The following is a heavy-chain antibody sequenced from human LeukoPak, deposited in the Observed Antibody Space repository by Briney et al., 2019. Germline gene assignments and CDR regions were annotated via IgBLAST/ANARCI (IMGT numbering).Heavy chain of an antibody. V-gene: IGHV4-34*01. J-gene: IGHJ4*02. D-gene: IGHD3-3*01. CDR3: ARATRFLEFYFDY. CDR1: GGSFSGYY. Sequence: SETLSLTCAVYGGSFSGYYWSWPRQPPGKGLEWIGEINHSGSTNYNPSLKSRVTISVDTSKNQFSLKLSSVTAADAAVYYCARATRFLEFYFDYWGQGTLVTVSS. CDR2: INHSGST.